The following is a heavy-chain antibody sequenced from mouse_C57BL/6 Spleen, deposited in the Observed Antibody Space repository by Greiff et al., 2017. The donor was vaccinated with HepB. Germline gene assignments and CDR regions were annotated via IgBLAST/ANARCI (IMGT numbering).Heavy chain of an antibody. D-gene: IGHD1-1*01. CDR2: INPGSGGT. J-gene: IGHJ2*01. CDR1: GYAFTNYL. Sequence: QVQLQQSGAELVRPGTSVKVSCKASGYAFTNYLIEWVKQRPGQGLGWIGVINPGSGGTNYNERFKGKETLTADKSSSTAYMQLSSLTSEDSAVYFCARSGGIITTVVARDYWGQGTTLTVSS. CDR3: ARSGGIITTVVARDY. V-gene: IGHV1-54*01.